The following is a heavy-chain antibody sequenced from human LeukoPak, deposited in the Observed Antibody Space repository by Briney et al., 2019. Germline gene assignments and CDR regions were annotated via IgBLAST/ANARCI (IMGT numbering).Heavy chain of an antibody. CDR2: VSRSGDYT. V-gene: IGHV3-23*01. Sequence: GGSLRLSCAASGFNFNIFAMSWIRQAPGKGLEWVAGVSRSGDYTYYLDSVKGRFTISRDNSKKILYLQMNSLRADDTALYYCAKEGDSSSWYDLYDYWGQGTLVTVSS. CDR3: AKEGDSSSWYDLYDY. D-gene: IGHD6-13*01. J-gene: IGHJ4*02. CDR1: GFNFNIFA.